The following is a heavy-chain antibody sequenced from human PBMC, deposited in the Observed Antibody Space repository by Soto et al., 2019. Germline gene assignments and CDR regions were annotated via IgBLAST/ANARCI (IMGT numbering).Heavy chain of an antibody. CDR3: ARQLGLRKDIVVVPAAMDYYYYMDV. V-gene: IGHV4-39*01. D-gene: IGHD2-2*01. J-gene: IGHJ6*03. Sequence: SETLSLTCTVSGGSISSSSYYWGWIRQPPGKGLEWIGSIYYSGSTYYNPSLKSRVTISVDTSKNQFSLKLSSVTAADTAVYYCARQLGLRKDIVVVPAAMDYYYYMDVWGKGTTVTVSS. CDR2: IYYSGST. CDR1: GGSISSSSYY.